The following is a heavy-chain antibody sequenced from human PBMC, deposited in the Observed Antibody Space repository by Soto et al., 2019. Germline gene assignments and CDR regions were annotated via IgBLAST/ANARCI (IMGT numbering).Heavy chain of an antibody. D-gene: IGHD2-21*01. V-gene: IGHV1-2*02. CDR1: GYTFTDHY. CDR3: ARPKYGETYFDS. CDR2: INPYSGGT. Sequence: QVQMVQSGAEVKRPGASVKVSCKASGYTFTDHYIHWLRQAPGQSLEWMGWINPYSGGTHFARKFQDRVTMARDTYVRTAYMELSSLKSDDTAVYYCARPKYGETYFDSWGQGTVVTVSS. J-gene: IGHJ4*02.